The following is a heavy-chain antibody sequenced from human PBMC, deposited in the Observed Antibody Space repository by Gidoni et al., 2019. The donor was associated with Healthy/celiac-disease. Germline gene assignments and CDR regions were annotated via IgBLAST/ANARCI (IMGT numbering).Heavy chain of an antibody. J-gene: IGHJ6*03. CDR1: GYTFTGYY. Sequence: QVQLVQSGAEVTKPGASVKVSCKASGYTFTGYYMHWVRQAPGQGLEWMGRINPNSGGTTYAQKFQGRVTMTRDTSISTAYMELSRLRSDDTAVYYCARGGNWNYVPHDDMDVWGKGTTVTVSS. D-gene: IGHD1-7*01. CDR2: INPNSGGT. V-gene: IGHV1-2*06. CDR3: ARGGNWNYVPHDDMDV.